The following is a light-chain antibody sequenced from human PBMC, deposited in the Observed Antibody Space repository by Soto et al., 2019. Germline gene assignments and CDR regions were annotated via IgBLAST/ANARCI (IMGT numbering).Light chain of an antibody. CDR3: IQDYNYPLT. V-gene: IGKV1-6*01. CDR1: QGIRSE. Sequence: AIQMTQSPSSLSASVGDRVTITCRASQGIRSELGWYQQKPGKAPSLLIYTASTLRSGVPSRFSGSGSGTDFTLTISSLQPEDFATYYCIQDYNYPLTFGGGTRVEIK. J-gene: IGKJ4*01. CDR2: TAS.